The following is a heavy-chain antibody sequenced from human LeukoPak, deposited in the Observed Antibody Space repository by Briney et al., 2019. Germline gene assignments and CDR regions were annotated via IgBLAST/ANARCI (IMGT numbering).Heavy chain of an antibody. D-gene: IGHD3-9*01. CDR3: ARGHYDILTSYYSEDY. Sequence: SETLSLTCTVSGGSISSYCWSWIRQPPGKGLEWIGYTYYSGSTNYNPSLKSRVTISVDTSKNQFSLKLSSVTAADTAVYYCARGHYDILTSYYSEDYWGQGTLVTVSS. J-gene: IGHJ4*02. CDR1: GGSISSYC. CDR2: TYYSGST. V-gene: IGHV4-59*01.